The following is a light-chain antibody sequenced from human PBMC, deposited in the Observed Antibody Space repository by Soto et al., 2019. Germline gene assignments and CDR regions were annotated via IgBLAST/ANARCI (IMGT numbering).Light chain of an antibody. CDR3: QQSYSTPTWT. J-gene: IGKJ1*01. Sequence: DIHMTQSPSSLSASVGDRVTIACQASQSISSYLNWYQQKPRKAPKLLIYAASSLQSGVPSRFSGSGSGTDFTLTISSLQPEDFATYYCQQSYSTPTWTFGQGTK. CDR1: QSISSY. V-gene: IGKV1-39*01. CDR2: AAS.